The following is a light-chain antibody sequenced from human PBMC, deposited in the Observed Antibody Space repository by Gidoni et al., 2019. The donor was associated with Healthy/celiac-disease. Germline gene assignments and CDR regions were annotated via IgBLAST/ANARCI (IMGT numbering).Light chain of an antibody. Sequence: DIVMTQSPDSLAVSLGERATINCKYSQSVLYSSNNKNYLAWYQQKPGQPPKLIIYWASTREAGVPDRFIGRGSGTDFTLTISSLQAEDVAVYYCQQYYSTPYTFGQGTKLEIK. CDR3: QQYYSTPYT. CDR2: WAS. J-gene: IGKJ2*01. V-gene: IGKV4-1*01. CDR1: QSVLYSSNNKNY.